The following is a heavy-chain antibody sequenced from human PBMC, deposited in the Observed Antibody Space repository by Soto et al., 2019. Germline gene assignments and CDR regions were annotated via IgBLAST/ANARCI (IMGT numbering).Heavy chain of an antibody. CDR3: ARGVRGVNHIDY. Sequence: PSETLGVTCAFYEGSFSGYYWDWIRQPPGKGLDWIGEINHSGSTNYNPSLKSRVTISVDTSKNQFSLKLSSVTAADTAVYYCARGVRGVNHIDYWGQGTLVTVSS. J-gene: IGHJ4*02. V-gene: IGHV4-34*01. CDR2: INHSGST. D-gene: IGHD3-10*01. CDR1: EGSFSGYY.